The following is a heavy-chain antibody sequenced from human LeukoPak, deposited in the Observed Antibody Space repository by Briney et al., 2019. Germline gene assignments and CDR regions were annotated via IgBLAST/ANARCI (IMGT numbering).Heavy chain of an antibody. CDR3: ARRDYSNYYFDY. CDR2: INHSGST. D-gene: IGHD4-11*01. Sequence: AETLSLTCAVYGGSFSGYYWSWIRQPPGKGLEWIGEINHSGSTNYNPSLESRVTISVDTSKNQFSLKLSSVTAADTAVYYCARRDYSNYYFDYWGQGTLVTVSS. CDR1: GGSFSGYY. J-gene: IGHJ4*02. V-gene: IGHV4-34*01.